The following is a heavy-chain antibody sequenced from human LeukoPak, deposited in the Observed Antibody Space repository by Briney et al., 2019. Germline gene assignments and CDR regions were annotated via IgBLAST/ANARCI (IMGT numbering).Heavy chain of an antibody. Sequence: ASVKVSCKASGYTFTGYYMHWVRQAPGQGLEWMGWINPNSGGTNYAQKFQGRVTMTRDTSISTAYMELSRLRSDDTAVYYCARAIPYYDFWSGSEHYYYYYGMDVWGQGTTVTVSS. J-gene: IGHJ6*02. CDR2: INPNSGGT. CDR3: ARAIPYYDFWSGSEHYYYYYGMDV. V-gene: IGHV1-2*02. CDR1: GYTFTGYY. D-gene: IGHD3-3*01.